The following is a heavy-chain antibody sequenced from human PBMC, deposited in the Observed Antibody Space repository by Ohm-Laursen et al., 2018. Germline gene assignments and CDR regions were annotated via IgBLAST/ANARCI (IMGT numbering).Heavy chain of an antibody. CDR3: AKATYYYGSGSYVYFDY. J-gene: IGHJ4*02. CDR1: GFTFADYA. CDR2: ISWNSGSI. Sequence: RSLRLSCAASGFTFADYAMHWDRHAPGQGLEWVSGISWNSGSIGYADSVKGRFTISRGNAKSSLYLQMNSLRAEDTALYYCAKATYYYGSGSYVYFDYWGQGTLVTVSS. D-gene: IGHD3-10*01. V-gene: IGHV3-9*01.